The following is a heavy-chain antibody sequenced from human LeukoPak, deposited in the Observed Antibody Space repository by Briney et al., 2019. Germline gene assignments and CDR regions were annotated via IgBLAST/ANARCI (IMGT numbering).Heavy chain of an antibody. CDR1: GFTFSSYG. J-gene: IGHJ3*02. Sequence: GGSLRLSCAASGFTFSSYGMHWVRQAPGKGLEWVAVISYDGSNKYYADSVKGRFTISRDNSKNTLYLQMNSLRAEDTAVYYCAKDLDTFYCSGGSCYSRHAFDIWGQGTMVTVSS. D-gene: IGHD2-15*01. V-gene: IGHV3-30*18. CDR2: ISYDGSNK. CDR3: AKDLDTFYCSGGSCYSRHAFDI.